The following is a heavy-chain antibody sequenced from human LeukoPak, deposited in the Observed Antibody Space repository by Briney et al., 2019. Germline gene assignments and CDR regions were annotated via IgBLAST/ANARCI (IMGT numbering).Heavy chain of an antibody. Sequence: GGSLRLSCAASGFTFDDYAMHWVRQAPGKGLEWVSGVSWSSGTIGYADSVKGRFTISRDNAKNSLYLQMNSLRAEDTALYYCAKDRGYSSSSGGFDYWGQGTQVTVSS. J-gene: IGHJ4*02. CDR1: GFTFDDYA. CDR2: VSWSSGTI. CDR3: AKDRGYSSSSGGFDY. D-gene: IGHD6-6*01. V-gene: IGHV3-9*01.